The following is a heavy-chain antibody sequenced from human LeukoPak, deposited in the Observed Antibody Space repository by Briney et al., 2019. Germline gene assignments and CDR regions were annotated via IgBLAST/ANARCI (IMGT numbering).Heavy chain of an antibody. V-gene: IGHV4-59*01. CDR1: GGSISSYY. Sequence: SETLSFTCTVSGGSISSYYWSWIRQPPGKGLEWIGYIYYSGSTNYNPSLKSRVTISVDTSKNQFSLKLSSVTAADTAVYYCARGGASSGYFNWFDPWGQGTLVTVSS. CDR3: ARGGASSGYFNWFDP. CDR2: IYYSGST. J-gene: IGHJ5*02. D-gene: IGHD5-12*01.